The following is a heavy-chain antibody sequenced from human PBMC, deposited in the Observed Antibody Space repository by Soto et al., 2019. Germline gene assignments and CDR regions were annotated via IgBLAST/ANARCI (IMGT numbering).Heavy chain of an antibody. D-gene: IGHD4-4*01. J-gene: IGHJ4*02. V-gene: IGHV1-18*01. Sequence: QVQLVQSGAEVKKPGASVKVSCKASGYTFTNSGFSWVRQAPGQGLEWVGWIRVNNGDTHYAQKLQGRVTMTTDTSTSTAFMELRSLRSDDTAVYYCARDLGYSAFDVNYWGQGTLITVSS. CDR1: GYTFTNSG. CDR2: IRVNNGDT. CDR3: ARDLGYSAFDVNY.